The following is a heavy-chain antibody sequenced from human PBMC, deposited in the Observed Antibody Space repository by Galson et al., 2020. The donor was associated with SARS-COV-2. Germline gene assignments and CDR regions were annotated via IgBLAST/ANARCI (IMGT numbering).Heavy chain of an antibody. D-gene: IGHD1-1*01. J-gene: IGHJ4*02. Sequence: GGSLRLSCAASGFTFNNSIMDWVRQAPGKGLEWVSSITSRDNYIYYADSVRGRFTISRDNAKNSLYLQMNSLRAEDTAVYYCARRWNTYYFDYWGQGTLVTVSS. CDR3: ARRWNTYYFDY. CDR1: GFTFNNSI. CDR2: ITSRDNYI. V-gene: IGHV3-21*01.